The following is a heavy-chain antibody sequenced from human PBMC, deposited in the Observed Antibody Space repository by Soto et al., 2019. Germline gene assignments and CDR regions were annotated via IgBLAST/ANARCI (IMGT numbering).Heavy chain of an antibody. Sequence: SETLSLTCAVYGGSFSGYYWSWLRQPPGKGLEWIGEINHSGSPNYNPSLKSRVTVSVDTSKNQFSLKMTSVTAADTAVYYCATANWSHHYFDPWGQGTLVTVSS. CDR2: INHSGSP. D-gene: IGHD1-1*01. CDR3: ATANWSHHYFDP. J-gene: IGHJ5*02. CDR1: GGSFSGYY. V-gene: IGHV4-34*01.